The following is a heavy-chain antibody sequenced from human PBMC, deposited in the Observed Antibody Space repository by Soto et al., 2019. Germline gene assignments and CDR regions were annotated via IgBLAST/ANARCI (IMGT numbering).Heavy chain of an antibody. CDR3: ARDRYCTGSPCYTFYSYGMDV. J-gene: IGHJ6*02. Sequence: ASVKVSCKASGYTFTSYGISWVRQAPGQGLEWMGWISAYNGNTNYAQKLQGRVTMTTDTPTSTAYMELGSLRSDDTAIYYCARDRYCTGSPCYTFYSYGMDVWGQGTTVTVSS. V-gene: IGHV1-18*04. D-gene: IGHD2-8*02. CDR1: GYTFTSYG. CDR2: ISAYNGNT.